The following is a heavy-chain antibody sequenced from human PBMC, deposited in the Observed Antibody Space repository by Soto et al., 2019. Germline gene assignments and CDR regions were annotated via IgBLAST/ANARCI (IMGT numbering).Heavy chain of an antibody. V-gene: IGHV3-23*01. Sequence: GGSLRLSCAASGFTFSTYAMAWVRQAPGKGLEWVSGVSASGLNTDYADPVKGRFYISRDNSKNTVSLHMNSLRAEDTAVYYCARAPVVGYDYWGQGTLVTVST. J-gene: IGHJ4*02. D-gene: IGHD3-10*01. CDR3: ARAPVVGYDY. CDR2: VSASGLNT. CDR1: GFTFSTYA.